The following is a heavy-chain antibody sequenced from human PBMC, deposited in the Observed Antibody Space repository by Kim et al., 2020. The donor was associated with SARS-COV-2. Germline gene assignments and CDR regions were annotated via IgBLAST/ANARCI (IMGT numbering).Heavy chain of an antibody. CDR3: ARGRSSYL. CDR2: IYYSGTT. CDR1: GASITTYF. Sequence: SETLSLTCTVSGASITTYFWSWIRQPPGKGLEWIGYIYYSGTTKYNPSLQSRVTISVDMSKNQFSLKLSSVTAADTAVYYCARGRSSYLWGQGTLGTVSS. J-gene: IGHJ5*02. V-gene: IGHV4-59*13. D-gene: IGHD6-13*01.